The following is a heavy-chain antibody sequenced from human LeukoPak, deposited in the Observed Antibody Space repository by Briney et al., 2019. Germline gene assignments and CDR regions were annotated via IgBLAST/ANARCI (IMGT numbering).Heavy chain of an antibody. CDR1: GFTFSSYE. J-gene: IGHJ4*02. V-gene: IGHV3-48*03. D-gene: IGHD1-26*01. CDR3: AKNRFRGSGSYYPFDY. Sequence: GGSLRLSCAASGFTFSSYEMNWVRQAPGKGLEWVSYISSSGYTISYADSVKGRFTISRDNAKNSLYLQMNSLRAEDTAVYYCAKNRFRGSGSYYPFDYWGQGTLVTVSS. CDR2: ISSSGYTI.